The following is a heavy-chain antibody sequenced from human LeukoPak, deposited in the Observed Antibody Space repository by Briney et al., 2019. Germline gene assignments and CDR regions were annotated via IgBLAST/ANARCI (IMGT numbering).Heavy chain of an antibody. CDR1: GFTSSSYW. Sequence: PGGSLRLSCAGSGFTSSSYWMSWVRQAPGKGLEWVSYISSSGTTIYYADSVKGRFTISRDNAKNSLYLQMNSLRAEDTAVYYCARRTVTRDWYFDLWGRGTLVTVSS. CDR2: ISSSGTTI. J-gene: IGHJ2*01. V-gene: IGHV3-48*04. CDR3: ARRTVTRDWYFDL. D-gene: IGHD4-17*01.